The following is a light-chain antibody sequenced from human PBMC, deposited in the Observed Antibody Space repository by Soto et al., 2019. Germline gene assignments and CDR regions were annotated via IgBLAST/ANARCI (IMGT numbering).Light chain of an antibody. Sequence: EIVMTQSPVTLSVSPGERATLSCRASQSVKNNLAWYQEKPGQVPRLLIHGTSTRATGIPARFSGSGSGTEFTLTISSLQSEDFAVYYCQQYNEWPRSFGQGTKVDIK. CDR2: GTS. CDR1: QSVKNN. CDR3: QQYNEWPRS. J-gene: IGKJ1*01. V-gene: IGKV3-15*01.